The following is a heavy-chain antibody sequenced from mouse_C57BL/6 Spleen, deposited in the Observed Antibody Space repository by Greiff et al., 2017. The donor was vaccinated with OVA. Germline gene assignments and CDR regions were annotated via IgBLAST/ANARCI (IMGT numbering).Heavy chain of an antibody. V-gene: IGHV1-64*01. CDR1: GYTFTSYW. Sequence: QVQLQQPGAELVKPGASVKLSCKASGYTFTSYWMHWVKQRPGQGLEWIGMIHPNRGGLNYNEKLKGKATLTVQKSSKSAYIQLSNLTSQDSAVYYGAIGVTTVVEGYFDVWGTGTTVTVSS. CDR3: AIGVTTVVEGYFDV. D-gene: IGHD1-1*01. CDR2: IHPNRGGL. J-gene: IGHJ1*03.